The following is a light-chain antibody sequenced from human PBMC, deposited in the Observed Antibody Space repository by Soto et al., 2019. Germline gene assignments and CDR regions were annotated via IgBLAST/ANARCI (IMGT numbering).Light chain of an antibody. J-gene: IGKJ1*01. CDR1: QSVSSSY. CDR3: QRYCSSPQWT. CDR2: GAS. Sequence: EIVLTQSPGTLSLSPGERATLSCRASQSVSSSYLAWYQQKPGQAPRLLIYGASSRATGIPDRFSGSGSGPDLTLTIIRLEDEDFEVYYYQRYCSSPQWTFGQGTQVEIK. V-gene: IGKV3-20*01.